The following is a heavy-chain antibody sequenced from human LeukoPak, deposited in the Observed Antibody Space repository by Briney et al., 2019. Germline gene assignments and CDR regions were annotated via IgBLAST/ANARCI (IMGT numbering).Heavy chain of an antibody. D-gene: IGHD3-22*01. CDR3: AKGFPVAYYYDSSGYLDY. V-gene: IGHV3-38-3*01. CDR2: ISGGST. J-gene: IGHJ4*02. CDR1: GFTVSSNE. Sequence: GGSLRLSCAASGFTVSSNEMSWVRQAPGKGLEWVSSISGGSTYYADSRKGRFTISRDNSKNTLYLQMNSLRAEDTAVYYCAKGFPVAYYYDSSGYLDYWGQGTLVTVSS.